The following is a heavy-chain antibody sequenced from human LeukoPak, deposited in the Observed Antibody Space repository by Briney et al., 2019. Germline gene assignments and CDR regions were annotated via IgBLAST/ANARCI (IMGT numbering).Heavy chain of an antibody. J-gene: IGHJ4*02. Sequence: PGGSLRLSCAASGFTVSSNYMSWVRQAPGKGLEWVSVIYSGGSTYYADSVKGRFAISRDNSKNTLYLQMNSLRAEDTAVYYCARVLALGQFDYWGQGTLGTVSS. CDR3: ARVLALGQFDY. D-gene: IGHD2-15*01. CDR2: IYSGGST. V-gene: IGHV3-66*01. CDR1: GFTVSSNY.